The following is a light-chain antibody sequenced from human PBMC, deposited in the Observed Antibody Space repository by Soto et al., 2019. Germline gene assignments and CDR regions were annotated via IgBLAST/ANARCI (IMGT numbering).Light chain of an antibody. J-gene: IGKJ1*01. CDR2: DAS. CDR3: QQYNSWPRT. Sequence: EIVMTQSPATLSVSPGERATLSCRASQSVSNKLAWYQQKPGQAPRLLIYDASTRATGIPARFSGSGSGTNFKLTISSLKSEDFAVYYCQQYNSWPRTFGQGTKVDI. V-gene: IGKV3-15*01. CDR1: QSVSNK.